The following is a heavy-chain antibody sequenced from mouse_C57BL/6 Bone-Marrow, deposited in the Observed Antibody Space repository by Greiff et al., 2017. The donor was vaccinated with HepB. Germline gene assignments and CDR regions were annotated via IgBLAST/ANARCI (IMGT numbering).Heavy chain of an antibody. J-gene: IGHJ4*01. CDR2: IDPENGDT. CDR1: GFNIKDDY. V-gene: IGHV14-4*01. D-gene: IGHD1-1*01. CDR3: TTHFITTVVATYYYSMDY. Sequence: VQLQQSGAELVRPGASVKLSCTASGFNIKDDYMHWVKQRPEQGLEWIGWIDPENGDTEYASKFQGKATITADTSDNTAYLQLSSLTSEDTAVYYCTTHFITTVVATYYYSMDYWGQGTSVTVSS.